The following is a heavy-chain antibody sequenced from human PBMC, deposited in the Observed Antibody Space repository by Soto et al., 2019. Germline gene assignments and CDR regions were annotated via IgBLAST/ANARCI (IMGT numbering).Heavy chain of an antibody. CDR2: LDYEEGER. J-gene: IGHJ4*02. D-gene: IGHD4-17*01. V-gene: IGHV1-24*01. CDR3: AAGVTTFDY. CDR1: GTSLSGLP. Sequence: GASVKVYFKVSGTSLSGLPMHWGRQAPGKGLEWMGSLDYEEGERSFAHRFQGRLTVTEDTSTDTAYMELSSLMSEDTAVYYCAAGVTTFDYWGQGTLVTVSS.